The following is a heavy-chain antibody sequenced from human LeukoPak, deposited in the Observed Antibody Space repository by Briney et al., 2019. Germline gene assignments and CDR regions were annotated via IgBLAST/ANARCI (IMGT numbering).Heavy chain of an antibody. Sequence: GESLKISCKGSGYSFTSYWMGWVRQMPGKGLEWMGIIYPGDSDTRYSPSFQGHVTISADNSISTPYLQWSSLKASDAAVYYCATGVDYDSSGYLLPLCYFWRRETVHSLFSASTRGQ. CDR3: ATGVDYDSSGYLLPLCYFWRRETVHSLFSAST. D-gene: IGHD3-22*01. CDR2: IYPGDSDT. CDR1: GYSFTSYW. V-gene: IGHV5-51*01. J-gene: IGHJ3*01.